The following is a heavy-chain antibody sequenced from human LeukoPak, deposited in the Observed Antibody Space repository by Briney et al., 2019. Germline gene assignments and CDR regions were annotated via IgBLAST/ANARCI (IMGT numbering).Heavy chain of an antibody. CDR3: TRELYQVRYVVRP. D-gene: IGHD2-21*01. J-gene: IGHJ1*01. CDR1: GDNFNVST. Sequence: GGSLRLSCVASGDNFNVSTIHCVRHTSGKRLEWVGHIKGNSGSYATTYAASVEGRFTISRDASTNTVYLEMNSLNVADTGVYYCTRELYQVRYVVRPWGQGILVIVSS. V-gene: IGHV3-73*01. CDR2: IKGNSGSYAT.